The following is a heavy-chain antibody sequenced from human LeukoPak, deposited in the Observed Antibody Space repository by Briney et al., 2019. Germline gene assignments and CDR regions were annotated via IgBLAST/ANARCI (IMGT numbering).Heavy chain of an antibody. V-gene: IGHV6-1*01. Sequence: SQTLSLTCAISGDSVSSNIAAWNWIRQSPSRGLEWLGRTYYRSRWYCDYALSVRSRITINPDTSKNQFSLQLNSVTPEDTAVYYCARDVSWRIDYWGQGTLVTVSS. CDR2: TYYRSRWYC. CDR3: ARDVSWRIDY. J-gene: IGHJ4*02. CDR1: GDSVSSNIAA. D-gene: IGHD6-13*01.